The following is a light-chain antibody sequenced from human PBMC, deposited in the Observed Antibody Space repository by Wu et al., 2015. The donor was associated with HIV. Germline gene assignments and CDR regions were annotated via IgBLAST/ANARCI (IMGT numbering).Light chain of an antibody. Sequence: DIQMTQSPSTLSVSVGDRVTITCRASQSISSWLAWYQQKPGKAPKLLIHKASSLQSGVPSRFSGSGSGTEFTLTISSLQPDDFATYYCQQYNSYSRTFGQGTKVEIK. CDR3: QQYNSYSRT. V-gene: IGKV1-5*03. CDR1: QSISSW. J-gene: IGKJ1*01. CDR2: KAS.